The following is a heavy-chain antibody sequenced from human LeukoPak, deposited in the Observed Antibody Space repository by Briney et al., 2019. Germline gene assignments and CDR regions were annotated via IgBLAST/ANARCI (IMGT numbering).Heavy chain of an antibody. Sequence: GWSLRLSSAASGFTVSDYYMSWVRQAPGKGVEWVSPISGSGDSTYYADSVKGRFTISRDNSKNTLYLQMNSLRAEDTAVYYCGKDQNVAAAGFPYDYWGQGTLVTVSS. CDR2: ISGSGDST. J-gene: IGHJ4*02. D-gene: IGHD6-13*01. CDR1: GFTVSDYY. CDR3: GKDQNVAAAGFPYDY. V-gene: IGHV3-23*01.